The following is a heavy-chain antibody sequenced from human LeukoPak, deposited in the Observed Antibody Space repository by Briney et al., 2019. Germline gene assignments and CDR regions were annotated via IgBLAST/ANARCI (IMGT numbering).Heavy chain of an antibody. CDR1: GGTFSSYA. J-gene: IGHJ3*02. D-gene: IGHD4-23*01. CDR3: ARGGGGGKHDYGGLI. V-gene: IGHV1-69*13. CDR2: IIPIFGTA. Sequence: VASVKVSCKASGGTFSSYAISWVRQAPGQGLEWMGGIIPIFGTANYAQKFQGRVTITADESTSTAYMELSSLRSEDTAVYYCARGGGGGKHDYGGLIWGQGTMVTVSS.